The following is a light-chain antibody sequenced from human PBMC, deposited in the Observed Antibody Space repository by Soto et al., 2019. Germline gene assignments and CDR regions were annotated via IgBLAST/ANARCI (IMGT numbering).Light chain of an antibody. J-gene: IGLJ2*01. V-gene: IGLV2-14*01. CDR2: DVN. CDR1: SSDVGGYNY. CDR3: ASYSSITPVL. Sequence: QSALTQPASVSGSPGQSITISCTGTSSDVGGYNYVSWYQQHPGKAPKLMIYDVNNRPSGVSNRFSGSKSANTASLTISGLQAEDEADYYCASYSSITPVLFGGGTKLTVL.